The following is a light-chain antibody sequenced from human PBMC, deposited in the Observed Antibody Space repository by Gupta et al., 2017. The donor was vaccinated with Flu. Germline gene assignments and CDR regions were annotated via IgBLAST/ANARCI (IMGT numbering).Light chain of an antibody. J-gene: IGLJ1*01. V-gene: IGLV2-14*01. CDR2: EVS. CDR1: SSDVGKYDF. Sequence: QSALTQPASVSGSPGQSITISCTGTSSDVGKYDFVSWYQQHPGKVHKLMIYEVSNRPSGVSDRFSGSKSGNTASLTISGLQAEDEAHYYCTSYTGSSSVFGTGTAVTVL. CDR3: TSYTGSSSV.